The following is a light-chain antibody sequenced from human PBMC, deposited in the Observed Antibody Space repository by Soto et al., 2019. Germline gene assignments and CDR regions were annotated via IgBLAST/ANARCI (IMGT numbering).Light chain of an antibody. V-gene: IGKV1-39*01. CDR2: TAS. J-gene: IGKJ4*01. CDR1: QSISSS. CDR3: QQSYNTPLT. Sequence: DIQMTQSPSSLSASVGDRVTITCWASQSISSSLNWYQQKPGKPPKLLIYTASTLQSGVPSRFSGSGSGTDFTLTISSLQPEDFATYYCQQSYNTPLTFGGGTKVEIQ.